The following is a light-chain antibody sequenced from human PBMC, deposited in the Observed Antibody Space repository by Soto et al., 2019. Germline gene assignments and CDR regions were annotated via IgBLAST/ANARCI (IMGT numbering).Light chain of an antibody. J-gene: IGKJ1*01. Sequence: DIQMTQSPSSLSASVGDIVTITCRASQSISSYLNWYQQKPGKVPRLLIYAASSLQSGVPSRFSGSGSGTDFTLTISSLQPEDFATYYCQHSYIAPWTFGQGTKV. V-gene: IGKV1-39*01. CDR1: QSISSY. CDR3: QHSYIAPWT. CDR2: AAS.